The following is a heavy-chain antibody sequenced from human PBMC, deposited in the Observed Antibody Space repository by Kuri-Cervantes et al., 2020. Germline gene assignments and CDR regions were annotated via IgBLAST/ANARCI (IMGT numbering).Heavy chain of an antibody. J-gene: IGHJ5*02. V-gene: IGHV1-2*02. CDR3: ARRDSSGGAYVFDP. D-gene: IGHD6-19*01. Sequence: ASVKVSCKASAGTFDSYAFNWVRQAPGQGLEWMGWINPNSGGTNYAQKFQGRVTMTRDTSISTAYMELSRLRSDDTAVYYCARRDSSGGAYVFDPWGQGTLVTVSS. CDR1: AGTFDSYA. CDR2: INPNSGGT.